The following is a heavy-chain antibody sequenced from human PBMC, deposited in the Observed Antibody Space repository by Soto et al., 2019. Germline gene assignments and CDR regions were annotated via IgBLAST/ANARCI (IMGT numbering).Heavy chain of an antibody. J-gene: IGHJ4*02. CDR2: INWNGGST. CDR3: ARQWYCSGGSCYPFDY. CDR1: GFTFDDYG. D-gene: IGHD2-15*01. V-gene: IGHV3-20*04. Sequence: GGSLRLSCAASGFTFDDYGMSWVRQAPGKGLEWVSGINWNGGSTGYADSVKGRFTISRDNAKNSLYLQMNSLRAEDTALYYCARQWYCSGGSCYPFDYWGQGTLVTVPQ.